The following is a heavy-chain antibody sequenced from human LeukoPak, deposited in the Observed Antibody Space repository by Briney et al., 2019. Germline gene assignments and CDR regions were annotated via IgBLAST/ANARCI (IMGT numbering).Heavy chain of an antibody. J-gene: IGHJ4*02. CDR2: IRNKANSYTT. CDR1: GYTFSDHY. V-gene: IGHV3-72*01. Sequence: PGGSLRLSCAASGYTFSDHYMERVRQAPGKGLEWVGRIRNKANSYTTEYAASVKGRFTISRDDSKNSLYLQMNSLKTEDTAVYYCVRAGFRYGFDYWGQGTLVTVSS. CDR3: VRAGFRYGFDY. D-gene: IGHD5-18*01.